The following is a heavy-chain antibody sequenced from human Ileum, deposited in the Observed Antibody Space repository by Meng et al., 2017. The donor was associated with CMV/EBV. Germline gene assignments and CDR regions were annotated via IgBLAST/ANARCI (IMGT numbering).Heavy chain of an antibody. V-gene: IGHV1-2*02. CDR1: GYTVTGYY. Sequence: SGYTVTGYYVHWVRQAPGQGLEWMGWINPNSGGTNYAQKFQGRVTMTRDTSISTAYMELSRLRSDDTAVYYCATPLLRRRAEPSTDYWGQGTMVTVSS. D-gene: IGHD2/OR15-2a*01. CDR3: ATPLLRRRAEPSTDY. J-gene: IGHJ4*02. CDR2: INPNSGGT.